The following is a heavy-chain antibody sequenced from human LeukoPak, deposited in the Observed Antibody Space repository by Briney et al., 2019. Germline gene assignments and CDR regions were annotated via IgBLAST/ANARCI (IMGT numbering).Heavy chain of an antibody. CDR1: GFTFSNYW. J-gene: IGHJ4*02. V-gene: IGHV3-74*01. CDR3: VANMGYSGTHYNLDY. CDR2: INSDGSST. Sequence: PGGSLRLSCAASGFTFSNYWMHWVRQAPGKGLVWVSRINSDGSSTTYADSVKGRFTISRDNAKNTLYLQMNSLRAEDTAVYYCVANMGYSGTHYNLDYWGQGTLVTVSS. D-gene: IGHD1-26*01.